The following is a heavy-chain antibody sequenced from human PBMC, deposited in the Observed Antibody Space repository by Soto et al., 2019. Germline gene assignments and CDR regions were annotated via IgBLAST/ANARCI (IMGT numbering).Heavy chain of an antibody. D-gene: IGHD3-10*01. Sequence: QLQLQESGPGLVKPSETLSLTCTVSGGSISRSYYWGWIRQPPGKGLEWIGSIYYSGSTYYNSSLKSRVTISVDTSKNQFSLMLSSVTAADTAVYYCARRAGSGSSSRGTFDYWGQGILVTVSS. CDR1: GGSISRSYY. J-gene: IGHJ4*02. CDR3: ARRAGSGSSSRGTFDY. V-gene: IGHV4-39*01. CDR2: IYYSGST.